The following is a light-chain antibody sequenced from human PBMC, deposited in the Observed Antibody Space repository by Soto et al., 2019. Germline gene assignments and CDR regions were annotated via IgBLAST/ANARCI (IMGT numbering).Light chain of an antibody. CDR3: EQYSAYWT. Sequence: DIQLTQSPSTLSASVGDRVTITCRARRNINRWLAWYQQRPGKAPKLIISDASNFENGVPSRFSGSGSETEFTLTISSLQSDDFATYYREQYSAYWTFGQGTKVDIK. CDR2: DAS. J-gene: IGKJ1*01. V-gene: IGKV1-5*01. CDR1: RNINRW.